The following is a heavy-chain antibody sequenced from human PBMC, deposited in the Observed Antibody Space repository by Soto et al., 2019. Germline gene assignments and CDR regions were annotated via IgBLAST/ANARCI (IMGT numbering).Heavy chain of an antibody. J-gene: IGHJ6*02. CDR3: AGITMIVVAQCGMDV. CDR2: FDPEDGET. Sequence: ASVKVSCKVSGYTLTELSMHWVRQAPGKGLEWMGGFDPEDGETIYAQKFQGRVTMTEDTSTDTAYMELSSLRSEDTAVYYCAGITMIVVAQCGMDVWGQGTTVTVSS. V-gene: IGHV1-24*01. CDR1: GYTLTELS. D-gene: IGHD3-22*01.